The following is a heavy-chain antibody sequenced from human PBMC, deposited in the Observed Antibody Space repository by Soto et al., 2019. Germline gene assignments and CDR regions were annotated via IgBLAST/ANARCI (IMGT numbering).Heavy chain of an antibody. CDR3: ARDLTIVPAAMEMGPYYYYGMDV. V-gene: IGHV7-4-1*01. CDR2: INTNTGNP. CDR1: GYTFTSYA. Sequence: ASVKVSCKASGYTFTSYAMNWVRQAPGQGLEWMGWINTNTGNPTYAQGFTGRFVFSLDTSVSTAYLQICSLKAEDTAVYYCARDLTIVPAAMEMGPYYYYGMDVWGQGTTVTVSS. J-gene: IGHJ6*02. D-gene: IGHD2-2*01.